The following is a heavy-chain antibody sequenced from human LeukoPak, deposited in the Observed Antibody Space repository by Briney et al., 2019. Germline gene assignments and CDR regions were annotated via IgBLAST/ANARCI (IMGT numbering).Heavy chain of an antibody. J-gene: IGHJ6*02. CDR3: ARDRHSSGYYYYGMDV. Sequence: SETLSLTCTVSGGSISSYYWSWIRQPPGKELEWIGYIYYSGSTNYNPSLKSRVTISVDTSKNQFPLKLSSVTAADTAVYYCARDRHSSGYYYYGMDVWGQGTTVTVSS. D-gene: IGHD3-22*01. CDR2: IYYSGST. CDR1: GGSISSYY. V-gene: IGHV4-59*01.